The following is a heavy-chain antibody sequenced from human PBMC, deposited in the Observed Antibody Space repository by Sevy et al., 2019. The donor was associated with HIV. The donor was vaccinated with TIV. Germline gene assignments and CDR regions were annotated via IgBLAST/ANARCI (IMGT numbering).Heavy chain of an antibody. CDR1: GFAFRDYA. D-gene: IGHD3-10*01. CDR2: IRSKAYGGTA. J-gene: IGHJ5*02. V-gene: IGHV3-49*03. CDR3: TIENHPVFHGSGVNNWFEP. Sequence: GGSLRLSCAAAGFAFRDYAMNWFRQAPGKGLQWLGFIRSKAYGGTAVYAASVKGRFTISRDDSNTIAYLQMNNLEVEDTAVYYCTIENHPVFHGSGVNNWFEPWGQGTLVTVSS.